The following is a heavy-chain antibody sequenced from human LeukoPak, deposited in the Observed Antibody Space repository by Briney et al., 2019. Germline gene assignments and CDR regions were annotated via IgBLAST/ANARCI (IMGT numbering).Heavy chain of an antibody. J-gene: IGHJ4*02. CDR2: VKQDGSER. D-gene: IGHD1-26*01. V-gene: IGHV3-7*01. CDR1: GFTVSSSY. Sequence: PGGSLRLSCAASGFTVSSSYMTWVRQAPGKGLEWVANVKQDGSERYYGDSVKGRFTISRDNAKNSLYLQMSSLRAEDTAIYFCARDVPLMGASKTRYFDYWGQGTLVTVSS. CDR3: ARDVPLMGASKTRYFDY.